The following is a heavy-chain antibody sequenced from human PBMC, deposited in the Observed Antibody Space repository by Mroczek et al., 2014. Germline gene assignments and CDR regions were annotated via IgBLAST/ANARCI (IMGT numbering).Heavy chain of an antibody. V-gene: IGHV3-11*01. Sequence: QVQLVEVWGGLGQAWRVPSRLSCAASGFTFSDYYMSWIRQAPGKGLEWVSYISSSGSTIYYADSVKGRFTISRDNAKNSLYLQMNSLRAEDTAVYYCAREISNYAREADYWGQGTLVTVSS. CDR1: GFTFSDYY. J-gene: IGHJ4*02. CDR3: AREISNYAREADY. D-gene: IGHD4/OR15-4a*01. CDR2: ISSSGSTI.